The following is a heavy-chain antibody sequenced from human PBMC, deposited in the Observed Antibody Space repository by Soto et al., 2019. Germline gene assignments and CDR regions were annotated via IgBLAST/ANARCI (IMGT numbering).Heavy chain of an antibody. CDR1: GFTFDDYA. Sequence: GGSLRLSCAASGFTFDDYAMHWVRQAPGKGLEWVSGISWNSNSIAYADSVKGRFTISRDNAKNSLYLQMNSLRDEDTALYYCAKDTRHGISAGGYFDYWGQGTLVTVSS. V-gene: IGHV3-9*01. CDR3: AKDTRHGISAGGYFDY. J-gene: IGHJ4*02. CDR2: ISWNSNSI. D-gene: IGHD6-13*01.